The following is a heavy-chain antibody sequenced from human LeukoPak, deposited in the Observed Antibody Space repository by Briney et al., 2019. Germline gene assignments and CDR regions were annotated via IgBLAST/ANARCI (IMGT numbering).Heavy chain of an antibody. CDR3: SRTRRGQIGWTNDY. V-gene: IGHV2-5*02. CDR2: IYWDDDK. D-gene: IGHD6-19*01. CDR1: GFSLTTSGVG. J-gene: IGHJ4*02. Sequence: SGPTLVNPTQTLTLTCTFSGFSLTTSGVGVGWIRQPPVKALECLALIYWDDDKRYSPSLKSRVTITKDTSKNQVVLTMTNMDPVDTATYYCSRTRRGQIGWTNDYWGQGTLVTVSS.